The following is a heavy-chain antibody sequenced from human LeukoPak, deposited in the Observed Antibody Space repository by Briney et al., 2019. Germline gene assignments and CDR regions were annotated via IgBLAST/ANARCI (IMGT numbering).Heavy chain of an antibody. CDR2: IKQDGSEK. Sequence: GGSLRLSCAASGFTFSSYWMSWVRQAPGKGLEWVANIKQDGSEKYYVDSVKGRFTISRDNAKNSLYLQMNSLRAEDTAVYYCASGFGVVIMGEFDYWGQGTLVTVSS. D-gene: IGHD3-3*01. CDR1: GFTFSSYW. V-gene: IGHV3-7*01. J-gene: IGHJ4*02. CDR3: ASGFGVVIMGEFDY.